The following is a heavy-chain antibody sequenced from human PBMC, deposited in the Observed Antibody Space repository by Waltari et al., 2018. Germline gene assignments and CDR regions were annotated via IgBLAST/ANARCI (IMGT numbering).Heavy chain of an antibody. J-gene: IGHJ4*02. D-gene: IGHD3-3*01. CDR3: AKAGDYDFWSGYHDY. V-gene: IGHV3-23*01. CDR2: ISGSGGST. Sequence: EVQLLESGGGLVQPGGSLRLYCAASGFTFSSYAISWVRQAPGKGLEWVSAISGSGGSTYYADSGKGRFTISRDNSKNTLYLQRNSLRAEDTAVYYCAKAGDYDFWSGYHDYWGQGTLVTVSS. CDR1: GFTFSSYA.